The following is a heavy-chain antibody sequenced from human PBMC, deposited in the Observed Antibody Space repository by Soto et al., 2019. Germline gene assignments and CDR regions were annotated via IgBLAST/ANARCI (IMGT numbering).Heavy chain of an antibody. J-gene: IGHJ5*02. CDR1: GGSISSYY. D-gene: IGHD4-17*01. V-gene: IGHV4-59*01. CDR2: IYYSGST. Sequence: QVQLQESGPGLVKPSETLSLTCTVSGGSISSYYWSWIRQPPGKGLEWIGYIYYSGSTNYNPSLKSRVTISVDTSKNQFSLKLSSVTAADTAVYYCARVRHHDYGVYLSFRFDPWGQGTLVTVSS. CDR3: ARVRHHDYGVYLSFRFDP.